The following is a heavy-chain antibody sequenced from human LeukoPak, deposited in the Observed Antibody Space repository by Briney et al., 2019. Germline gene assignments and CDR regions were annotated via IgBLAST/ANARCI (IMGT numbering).Heavy chain of an antibody. CDR2: ISGSGGST. CDR3: AKEMRDCSSTSCYVGYFDY. V-gene: IGHV3-23*01. D-gene: IGHD2-2*01. Sequence: QPGGSLRLSCAASGFTFSSYAMSWVRQAPGKGLEWVSAISGSGGSTYYADSVKGRFTISRDNSKNTLYLHMNSLRAEDTAVYYCAKEMRDCSSTSCYVGYFDYWGQGTLVTVSS. CDR1: GFTFSSYA. J-gene: IGHJ4*02.